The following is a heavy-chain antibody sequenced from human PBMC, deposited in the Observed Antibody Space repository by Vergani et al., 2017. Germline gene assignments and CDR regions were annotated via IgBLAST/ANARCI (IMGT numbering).Heavy chain of an antibody. J-gene: IGHJ5*02. CDR2: ISYDGSNK. D-gene: IGHD1-26*01. V-gene: IGHV3-30-3*01. CDR1: GFTFSSYA. CDR3: ARDLGSGSSWFDP. Sequence: QVQLVESGGGVVQPGRSLRLSCAASGFTFSSYAMHWVRQAPGKGLEWVAVISYDGSNKYYADSVKGRFTISRDNSKNTLYLQMNSRRAEDTAVYYCARDLGSGSSWFDPWGQGTLVTVSS.